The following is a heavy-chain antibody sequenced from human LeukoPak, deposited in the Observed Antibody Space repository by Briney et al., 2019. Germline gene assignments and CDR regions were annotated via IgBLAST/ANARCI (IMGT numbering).Heavy chain of an antibody. V-gene: IGHV1-18*01. D-gene: IGHD4-23*01. CDR2: ISAYNGNT. CDR3: ARDSTVVSNHYYYGMDV. Sequence: ASVKVSCKASGYTFTSYGISWVRQAPGQGLEWMGWISAYNGNTNYAQKLQGRVTMTTDTSTSTAYMELRSLRSDDTAVYYCARDSTVVSNHYYYGMDVWGQGTTVTVSS. CDR1: GYTFTSYG. J-gene: IGHJ6*02.